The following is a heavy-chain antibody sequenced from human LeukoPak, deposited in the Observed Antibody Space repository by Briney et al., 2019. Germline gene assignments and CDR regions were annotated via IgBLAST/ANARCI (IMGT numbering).Heavy chain of an antibody. CDR3: ARHSYPSGWHFDH. CDR1: GYSFTTYW. V-gene: IGHV5-51*01. D-gene: IGHD6-19*01. Sequence: GESLKISCRGSGYSFTTYWIGWVRQMPGKVLECMGIIYPGDSDIRYSSSFQGLVIISVDKSISTAYLQWSGLKASDTAVYYCARHSYPSGWHFDHWGQGTLVTVSS. CDR2: IYPGDSDI. J-gene: IGHJ4*02.